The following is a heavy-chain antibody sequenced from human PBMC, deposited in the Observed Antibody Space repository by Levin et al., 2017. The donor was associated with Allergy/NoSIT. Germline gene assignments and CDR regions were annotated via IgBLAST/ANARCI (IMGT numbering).Heavy chain of an antibody. CDR2: ISDSGDT. D-gene: IGHD1-14*01. Sequence: SQTLSLTCIVSGGSISSYYWSWIRQPPGKGLEWIGFISDSGDTNYNSSLKSRVTISVDMSKNQFSLNLRSVTAADTAVYYCARDKHHGYDSWGQGILVTVSS. CDR1: GGSISSYY. J-gene: IGHJ4*02. CDR3: ARDKHHGYDS. V-gene: IGHV4-59*01.